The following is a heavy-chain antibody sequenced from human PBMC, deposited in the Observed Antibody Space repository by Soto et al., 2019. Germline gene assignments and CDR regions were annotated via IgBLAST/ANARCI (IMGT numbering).Heavy chain of an antibody. CDR3: ARTAGDLEYFQH. D-gene: IGHD4-17*01. V-gene: IGHV3-21*01. CDR1: GFTFSSYS. J-gene: IGHJ1*01. Sequence: GGSLRLSCAASGFTFSSYSMNWVRQAPGKGLEWVSSISSSSSYIYYADSVKGRFTISRDNAKNSLYLQMNSLRAEDTAVYYCARTAGDLEYFQHWGQGTLVIVSS. CDR2: ISSSSSYI.